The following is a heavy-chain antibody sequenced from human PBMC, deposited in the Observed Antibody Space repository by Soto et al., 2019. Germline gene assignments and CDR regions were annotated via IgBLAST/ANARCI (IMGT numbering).Heavy chain of an antibody. V-gene: IGHV3-23*01. CDR3: ARYDSSGYYWPYYYYGMDV. CDR2: ISGSDDST. D-gene: IGHD3-22*01. J-gene: IGHJ6*02. Sequence: PGGSLRLSCAASGFTFSSYAMSWVRQAPGKGLEWVSVISGSDDSTYYADSVKGRFTISRDNSKNTLYLQMNSLRAEDTAVYYCARYDSSGYYWPYYYYGMDVWGQGTTVTV. CDR1: GFTFSSYA.